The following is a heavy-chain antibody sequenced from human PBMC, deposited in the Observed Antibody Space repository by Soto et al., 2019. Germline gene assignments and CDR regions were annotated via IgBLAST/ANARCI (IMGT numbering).Heavy chain of an antibody. CDR3: ARARNLWFGELGAFDI. CDR2: IYSGGST. V-gene: IGHV3-53*01. Sequence: GGSMRLSWAPAGCTVSSNYMSWVSTDPGKGLEWVSVIYSGGSTYYADSVKGRFTISRDNSKNTLYLQMNSLRAEDTAVYYCARARNLWFGELGAFDIWGQGTMVTVSS. CDR1: GCTVSSNY. J-gene: IGHJ3*02. D-gene: IGHD3-10*01.